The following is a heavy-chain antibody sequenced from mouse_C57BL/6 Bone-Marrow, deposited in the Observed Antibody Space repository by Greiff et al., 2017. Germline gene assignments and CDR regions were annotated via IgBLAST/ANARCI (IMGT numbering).Heavy chain of an antibody. CDR2: ISSGSSTT. V-gene: IGHV5-17*01. D-gene: IGHD2-2*01. Sequence: EVKLMESGGGLVKPGGSLKLSCAASGFTFSDYGMHWVRQAPEKGLKWVAYISSGSSTTYYTDTVKGRFTISRANAKNTLFLQMTSLRSEDTAMYYCARGDYAYGGAWFAYWGQGTMVTVSA. J-gene: IGHJ3*01. CDR1: GFTFSDYG. CDR3: ARGDYAYGGAWFAY.